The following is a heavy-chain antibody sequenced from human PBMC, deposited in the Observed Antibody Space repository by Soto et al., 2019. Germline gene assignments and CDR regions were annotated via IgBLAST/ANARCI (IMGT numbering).Heavy chain of an antibody. Sequence: QVQLVQSGAEVKKPGASVKVSCKASGYSFATYGFSWVRQAPGQGLEGVGWISAHNGDTHYSQKFQGRVTLTTDTSTNTGYMELRSLTYDDTALYFCATEPIYYNDGSGYYPLGPWGQGTLVTVSS. V-gene: IGHV1-18*04. J-gene: IGHJ5*02. CDR2: ISAHNGDT. CDR1: GYSFATYG. CDR3: ATEPIYYNDGSGYYPLGP. D-gene: IGHD3-22*01.